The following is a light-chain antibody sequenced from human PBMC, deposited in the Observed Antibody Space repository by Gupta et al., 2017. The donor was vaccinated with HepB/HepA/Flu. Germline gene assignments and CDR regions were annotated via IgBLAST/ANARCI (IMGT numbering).Light chain of an antibody. CDR2: WAS. V-gene: IGKV4-1*01. CDR1: QSVLYSSNNKNY. CDR3: QQDDSTPCS. J-gene: IGKJ2*04. Sequence: DIVMTQSPDSLAVSLGERATINCKSSQSVLYSSNNKNYLAWYQQKPGQPPKLLIYWASTRESGVPDRFRGSGSATDFTLTISSLQAEDVAVYYCQQDDSTPCSFGQGTKLEIK.